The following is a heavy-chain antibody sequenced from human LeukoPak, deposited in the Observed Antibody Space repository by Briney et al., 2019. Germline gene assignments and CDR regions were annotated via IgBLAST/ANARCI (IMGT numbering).Heavy chain of an antibody. Sequence: GSLRLSCAASGLTFSDFWMHWVRQPPGKGLVWVALVKGDGRTTIYADSVKGRFTISRDNAKNTLYLRMNSLRADDSGVYYCATGHSYGYDYWGQGVLVTVSS. J-gene: IGHJ4*02. V-gene: IGHV3-74*01. CDR3: ATGHSYGYDY. CDR1: GLTFSDFW. D-gene: IGHD5-18*01. CDR2: VKGDGRTT.